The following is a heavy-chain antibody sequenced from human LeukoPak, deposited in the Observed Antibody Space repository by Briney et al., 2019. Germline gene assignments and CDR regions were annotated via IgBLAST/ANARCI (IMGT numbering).Heavy chain of an antibody. J-gene: IGHJ3*02. V-gene: IGHV4-59*08. CDR2: VYSSGST. CDR1: GGSISGYY. CDR3: ARLIRVVIATRIDAFDS. D-gene: IGHD2-21*01. Sequence: SETLSLTCTVSGGSISGYYWSWIRQPPGKGLEWIGYVYSSGSTNYNPSLKSRVSISVDTSKIHFSLKLNSVTTADTAVYYCARLIRVVIATRIDAFDSCGQGTMVTVSS.